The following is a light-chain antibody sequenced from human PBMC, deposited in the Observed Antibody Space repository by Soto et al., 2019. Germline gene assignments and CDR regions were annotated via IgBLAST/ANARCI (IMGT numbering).Light chain of an antibody. J-gene: IGLJ1*01. CDR3: SSYTITDTYV. V-gene: IGLV2-14*01. CDR1: SSDVGGYNY. CDR2: EVN. Sequence: QSALTQPASVSGSPGQSITISCTGTSSDVGGYNYVSWSQQHPGKAPKLIIYEVNNRPSGVSNRFSGSKSGNTASLTISGLQAKDEADYYCSSYTITDTYVFGSGTKLTVL.